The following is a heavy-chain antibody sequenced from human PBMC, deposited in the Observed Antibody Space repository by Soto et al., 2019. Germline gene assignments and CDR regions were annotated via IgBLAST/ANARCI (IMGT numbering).Heavy chain of an antibody. CDR3: ARDNSGDRGNFDY. J-gene: IGHJ4*02. D-gene: IGHD7-27*01. V-gene: IGHV4-30-4*01. CDR2: IYYSGST. Sequence: QVQLQESGPGLVKPSQTLSLTCTVSGDSISSGDSYWSWIRQPPGKGLEWIGFIYYSGSTYYNPSLKSRVTISVDTSMNQFSLKLRSVTAADTAVYYCARDNSGDRGNFDYWGQGTLVTVSS. CDR1: GDSISSGDSY.